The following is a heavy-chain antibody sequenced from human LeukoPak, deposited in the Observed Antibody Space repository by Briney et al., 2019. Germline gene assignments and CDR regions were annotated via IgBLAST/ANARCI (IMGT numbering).Heavy chain of an antibody. D-gene: IGHD4/OR15-4a*01. CDR1: GGSISSSSYY. CDR3: ARQSGLRRYNWFDP. J-gene: IGHJ5*02. CDR2: IYYSGST. Sequence: SETLSLTCTVSGGSISSSSYYWGWIRQPPGKRLEWIGSIYYSGSTYYNPSLKSRVTISVDTSKNQFSLKLSSVTAADTAVYYCARQSGLRRYNWFDPWGQGTPVTVSS. V-gene: IGHV4-39*01.